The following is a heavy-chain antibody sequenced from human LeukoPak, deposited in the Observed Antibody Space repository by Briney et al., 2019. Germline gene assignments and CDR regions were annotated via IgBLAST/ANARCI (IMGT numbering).Heavy chain of an antibody. CDR3: ARGGHLNCSGGSCYSGPRENWFDP. V-gene: IGHV4-34*01. Sequence: SETLSLTYAVYGGSFSGYYWSWIRQPPGKGLEWIGEINHSGSTNYNPSLKSRVTISVDTSKNQFSLKLSSVTAADTAVYYCARGGHLNCSGGSCYSGPRENWFDPWGQGTLVTVSS. D-gene: IGHD2-15*01. CDR1: GGSFSGYY. CDR2: INHSGST. J-gene: IGHJ5*02.